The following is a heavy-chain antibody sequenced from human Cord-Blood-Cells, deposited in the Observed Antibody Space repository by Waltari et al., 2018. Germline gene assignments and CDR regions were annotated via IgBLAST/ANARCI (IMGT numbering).Heavy chain of an antibody. Sequence: QLQLQESGPGLVKPSETLYLTCTVTGGSISSSSYYWGWIRQPPGKGLEWIGSIYYSGSTYYNPSLKSRVTISVDTSKNQFSLKLSSVTAADTAVYYCARPRYYDSSGYYYWGQGTLVTVSS. V-gene: IGHV4-39*07. CDR2: IYYSGST. D-gene: IGHD3-22*01. J-gene: IGHJ4*02. CDR1: GGSISSSSYY. CDR3: ARPRYYDSSGYYY.